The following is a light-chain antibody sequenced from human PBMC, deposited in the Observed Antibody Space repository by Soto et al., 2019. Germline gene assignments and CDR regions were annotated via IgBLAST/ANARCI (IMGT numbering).Light chain of an antibody. J-gene: IGKJ3*01. V-gene: IGKV4-1*01. CDR2: WAS. CDR1: QSVLYSSNNKNY. CDR3: QQYYRTPPT. Sequence: DIVMTQSPDSLAVSLGERATINCKSSQSVLYSSNNKNYLAWYQQKPGQPPKLLIYWASTRESGVPDRFSGSGSGTYFTLTISSRQAEDVAVYYCQQYYRTPPTFGPGTKVDIK.